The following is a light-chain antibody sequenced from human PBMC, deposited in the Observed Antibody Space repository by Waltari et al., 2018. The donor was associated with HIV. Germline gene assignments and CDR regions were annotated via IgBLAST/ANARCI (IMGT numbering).Light chain of an antibody. Sequence: DIQMTQSPTSLPASVGDRVTISCWASQTINTFLNWYQQKPGKAPKLLIYGASNLPSGVPSRFSGSGSGTDFTLTINSLQAEDFATYYCQQTYNSPKTFGPGTKVDMK. CDR2: GAS. CDR1: QTINTF. V-gene: IGKV1-39*01. J-gene: IGKJ1*01. CDR3: QQTYNSPKT.